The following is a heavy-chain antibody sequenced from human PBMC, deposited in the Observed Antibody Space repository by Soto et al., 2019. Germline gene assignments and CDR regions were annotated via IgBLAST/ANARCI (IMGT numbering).Heavy chain of an antibody. D-gene: IGHD6-13*01. CDR3: ARDQGEVAAAWDDWFDP. Sequence: PSETLSLTCAVFSASLGDHYWAWIRQSPDKGLEWIGEVHPSGSTDYNPSLKSRLTLSLDTSKNQFSLQLNSVTPEDTAVYYCARDQGEVAAAWDDWFDPWGQGTLVTVSS. V-gene: IGHV4-34*01. CDR2: VHPSGST. J-gene: IGHJ5*02. CDR1: SASLGDHY.